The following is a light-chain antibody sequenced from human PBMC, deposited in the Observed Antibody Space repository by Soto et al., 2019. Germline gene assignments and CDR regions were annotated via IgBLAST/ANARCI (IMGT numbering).Light chain of an antibody. CDR3: QQENNWPPWT. CDR1: QSVSSN. CDR2: GAS. J-gene: IGKJ1*01. V-gene: IGKV3-15*01. Sequence: EIVMTQSPATLSVSPGERATLSCRASQSVSSNLAGYQQKPGQAPRLLIYGASTRATGIPARFSGSGSGTEFTLTISSLQSEDFAVYYCQQENNWPPWTCGQETNVEIK.